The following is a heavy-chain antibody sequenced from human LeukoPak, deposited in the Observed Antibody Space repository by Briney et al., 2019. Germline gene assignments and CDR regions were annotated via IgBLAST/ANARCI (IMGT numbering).Heavy chain of an antibody. CDR1: GFTFYDYA. V-gene: IGHV3-9*01. Sequence: PGGSLRLSCAASGFTFYDYAMHWVRQAPGKGLEWVSGISWNSGSIGYADSVKGRFTISRDNAKNSLYLQMNSLRAEDTALYYCAKLTITPYYYDSSGYQAPNDAFDIWGQGTMVTVSS. CDR3: AKLTITPYYYDSSGYQAPNDAFDI. D-gene: IGHD3-22*01. J-gene: IGHJ3*02. CDR2: ISWNSGSI.